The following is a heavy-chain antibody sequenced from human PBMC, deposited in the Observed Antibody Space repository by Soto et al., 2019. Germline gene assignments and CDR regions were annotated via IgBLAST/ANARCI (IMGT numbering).Heavy chain of an antibody. Sequence: QVQLVESGGGVVQPGRSLRLSCAASGFTFSSYGMHWVRQAPGKGLEWVAVIWYDGSNKYYADSVKGRFTISRDNSKNTLYLQMNSLRAEDTAVYYCARDRAPQGFDYWGKGTMVTVSS. CDR1: GFTFSSYG. D-gene: IGHD3-10*01. CDR2: IWYDGSNK. J-gene: IGHJ4*02. CDR3: ARDRAPQGFDY. V-gene: IGHV3-33*01.